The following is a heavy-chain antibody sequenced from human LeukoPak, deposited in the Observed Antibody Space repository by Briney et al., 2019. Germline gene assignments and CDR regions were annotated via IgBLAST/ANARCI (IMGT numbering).Heavy chain of an antibody. CDR1: GFTLSTYW. CDR3: ARGRISGRGYNGFLDY. V-gene: IGHV3-7*03. Sequence: GGSLRLSCAACGFTLSTYWMSWVRQAPGKGLEWVANIKQDGSAKFYVDSVKGRFTISRDNAENSLDLQMNSLRAEDTAVYYCARGRISGRGYNGFLDYWGQGTLVTVSS. CDR2: IKQDGSAK. J-gene: IGHJ4*02. D-gene: IGHD5-12*01.